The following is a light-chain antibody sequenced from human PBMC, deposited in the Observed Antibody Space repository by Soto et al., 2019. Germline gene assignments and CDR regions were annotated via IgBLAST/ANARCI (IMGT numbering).Light chain of an antibody. J-gene: IGLJ3*02. CDR1: SGHSSYA. Sequence: QLVLTQSPSASASLGASVKLTCTLSSGHSSYAIAWHQQQPEKGPRYLMKLNSDGSHSKGDGIPDRVSGSSSGAERYLTSSSLQSEDEADYYCQTWGTGIWVFGGGTKLTVL. CDR2: LNSDGSH. CDR3: QTWGTGIWV. V-gene: IGLV4-69*01.